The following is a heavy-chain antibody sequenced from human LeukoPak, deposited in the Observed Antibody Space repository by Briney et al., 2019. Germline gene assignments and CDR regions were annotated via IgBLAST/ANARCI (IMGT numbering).Heavy chain of an antibody. CDR1: GYTFTRYL. CDR3: AREYTNTYYFDY. CDR2: INSNDGDT. J-gene: IGHJ4*02. V-gene: IGHV1-46*01. D-gene: IGHD2-2*02. Sequence: ASVNVSFTTSGYTFTRYLIHWVRQAPGQGLEWMGIINSNDGDTRNAQKFQGRVTMTRDTSTSTVYMELNSLRSEDTAVYYCAREYTNTYYFDYWGQGTPVTVSS.